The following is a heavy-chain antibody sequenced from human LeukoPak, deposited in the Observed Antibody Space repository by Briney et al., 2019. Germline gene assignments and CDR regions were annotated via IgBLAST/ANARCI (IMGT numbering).Heavy chain of an antibody. CDR2: ISYNSDTT. CDR1: GFTFDDYA. Sequence: GGSLRLSCAASGFTFDDYAMHWVRPAPGKGLEWVSGISYNSDTTAYADSVKGRLTISRDNAKNSLYLQMNSLRAEDTALYYCAKDYCGGDCYSGWYFDLWGRGTLVTVSS. J-gene: IGHJ2*01. V-gene: IGHV3-9*01. CDR3: AKDYCGGDCYSGWYFDL. D-gene: IGHD2-21*02.